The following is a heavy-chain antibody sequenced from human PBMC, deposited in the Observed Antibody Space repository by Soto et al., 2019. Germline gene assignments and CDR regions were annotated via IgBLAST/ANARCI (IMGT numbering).Heavy chain of an antibody. D-gene: IGHD2-15*01. V-gene: IGHV1-18*01. CDR3: ARENIYCSGGSCYGGDNWFDP. Sequence: GASVKVSCKASGYTFTSYGSSWVRQAPGQGLEWMGWISAYNGNTNYAQKLQGGVTMTTDTSTSTAYMELRSLRSDDTAVYYCARENIYCSGGSCYGGDNWFDPWGQGTLVTVSS. J-gene: IGHJ5*02. CDR1: GYTFTSYG. CDR2: ISAYNGNT.